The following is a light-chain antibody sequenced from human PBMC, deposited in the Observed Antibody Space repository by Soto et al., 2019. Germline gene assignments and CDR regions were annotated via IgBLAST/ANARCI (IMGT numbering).Light chain of an antibody. J-gene: IGLJ1*01. CDR1: SSDVGAYNY. CDR3: SSYAGSDAFV. CDR2: EVS. V-gene: IGLV2-8*01. Sequence: SVLTQPPSASGSPGQSVSISCTGTSSDVGAYNYVAWYQQHPGKVPKLMIYEVSKRPSGVPDRFSGSKSGNTASLTVSGLQADDEADYYCSSYAGSDAFVFGTGTKVTV.